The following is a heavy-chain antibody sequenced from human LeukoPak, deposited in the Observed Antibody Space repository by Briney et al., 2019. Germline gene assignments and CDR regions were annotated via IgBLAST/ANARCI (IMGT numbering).Heavy chain of an antibody. CDR1: GFTFSSYG. Sequence: GGSLRLSCAASGFTFSSYGMHWVRQAPGKGLEWVAVISYDGSNKSYADSVKGRFTISRDNSKNTLYLQMNSLRAEDTAVYYCAKDMEQQLVRYYFDYWGQGTLVTVSS. J-gene: IGHJ4*02. CDR2: ISYDGSNK. CDR3: AKDMEQQLVRYYFDY. D-gene: IGHD6-13*01. V-gene: IGHV3-30*18.